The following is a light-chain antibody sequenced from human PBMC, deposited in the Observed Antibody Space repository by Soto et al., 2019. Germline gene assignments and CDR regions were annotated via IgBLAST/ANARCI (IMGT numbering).Light chain of an antibody. V-gene: IGKV3-20*01. CDR2: SAS. CDR3: HQAGISPLT. J-gene: IGKJ3*01. CDR1: QSLHNNF. Sequence: ELVLTQFPGTLSLSPGERATLSCRASQSLHNNFLVWYQQKPGQAPRLLISSASRRATGIPDRFSGSGSGTDFTLTISRLDPEDVAVYYCHQAGISPLTFGPGTRVDVK.